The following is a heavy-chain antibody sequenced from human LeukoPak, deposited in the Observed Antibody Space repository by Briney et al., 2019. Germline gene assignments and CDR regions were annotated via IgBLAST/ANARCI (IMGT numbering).Heavy chain of an antibody. Sequence: PSETLSLTCTVSGGSISSSSYWWGWIRQPPGKGLEWIANIYYSGSTHYNPSLKSRVTISIEKSKNQFSLKLSSVTAADTAVYYCARHYYESSGYYPWNFDYWGQGTLVTVSS. J-gene: IGHJ4*02. V-gene: IGHV4-39*01. CDR1: GGSISSSSYW. CDR2: IYYSGST. D-gene: IGHD3-22*01. CDR3: ARHYYESSGYYPWNFDY.